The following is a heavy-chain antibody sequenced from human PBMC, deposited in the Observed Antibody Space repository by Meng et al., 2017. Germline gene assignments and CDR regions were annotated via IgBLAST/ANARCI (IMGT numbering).Heavy chain of an antibody. CDR2: ISAYNGNT. V-gene: IGHV1-18*01. CDR3: ARLLRPYSSSSNFDY. J-gene: IGHJ4*02. Sequence: VQLVKAGVEGKKPGASVKGSFKASGYTFTSYGISWVRQAPGQGLEWMGWISAYNGNTNYAQKLQGRVTMTTDTSTSTAYMELRSLRSDDTAVYYCARLLRPYSSSSNFDYWGQGTLVTVSS. CDR1: GYTFTSYG. D-gene: IGHD6-6*01.